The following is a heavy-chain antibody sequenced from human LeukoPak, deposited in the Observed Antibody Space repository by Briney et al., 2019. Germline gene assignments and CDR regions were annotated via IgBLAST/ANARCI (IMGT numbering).Heavy chain of an antibody. D-gene: IGHD2-15*01. J-gene: IGHJ4*02. CDR2: FDPEDGET. V-gene: IGHV1-24*01. Sequence: GASVKVSCKVSGYTLTELSMHWVRQAPGKGLEWMGGFDPEDGETIYAQKFQGRVTMTEDTSTDTAYMELSSLRSEDTAVYYCATDDLQGYCSGGSCYTFDYWGQGTLVTVSS. CDR3: ATDDLQGYCSGGSCYTFDY. CDR1: GYTLTELS.